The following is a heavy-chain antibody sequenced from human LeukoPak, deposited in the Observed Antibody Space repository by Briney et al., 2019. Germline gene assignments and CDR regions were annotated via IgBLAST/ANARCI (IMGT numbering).Heavy chain of an antibody. CDR3: ARGFYSSSWTDAFDI. CDR2: INSDGSST. Sequence: GGSLRLSCAASGFTFSSYSMNWVRQAPGKGLVWVSRINSDGSSTSYADSVKGRFTISRDNAKNTLYLQMNSLRAEDTAVYYCARGFYSSSWTDAFDIWGQGTMVTVSS. CDR1: GFTFSSYS. V-gene: IGHV3-74*01. J-gene: IGHJ3*02. D-gene: IGHD6-13*01.